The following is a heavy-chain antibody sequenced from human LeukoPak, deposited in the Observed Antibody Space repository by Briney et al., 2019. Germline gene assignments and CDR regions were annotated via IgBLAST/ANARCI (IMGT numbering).Heavy chain of an antibody. D-gene: IGHD2-15*01. J-gene: IGHJ4*02. V-gene: IGHV4-59*01. Sequence: SETLSLTCTVSGGSISSYYWSWIRQPPGKGLEWIGYICYSGSTNYNPSLKSRVTISVDTSKNQFSLKLSSVTAADTAVYYCARGYCSGGSCYDYWGQGTLVTVSS. CDR2: ICYSGST. CDR3: ARGYCSGGSCYDY. CDR1: GGSISSYY.